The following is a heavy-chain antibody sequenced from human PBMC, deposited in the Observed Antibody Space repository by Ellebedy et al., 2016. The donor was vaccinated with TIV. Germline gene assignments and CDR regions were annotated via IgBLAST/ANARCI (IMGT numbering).Heavy chain of an antibody. D-gene: IGHD3-10*01. Sequence: GSLRLSXTVSGGSISNYFWSWIRQPAGKGLEWIGRIYSSGSTNYNPSLKSRVTMSVDTSKNQFSLKLSSVTAADTAVYYCARDFRGYWGLGTLVTVSS. CDR2: IYSSGST. J-gene: IGHJ4*02. CDR1: GGSISNYF. CDR3: ARDFRGY. V-gene: IGHV4-4*07.